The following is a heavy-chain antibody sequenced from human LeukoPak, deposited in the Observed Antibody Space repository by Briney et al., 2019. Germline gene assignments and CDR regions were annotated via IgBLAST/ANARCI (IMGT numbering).Heavy chain of an antibody. D-gene: IGHD5-24*01. J-gene: IGHJ4*02. Sequence: SETLSLTCAVYGGSFSGYYWSWIRQPPGKGLEWIGEINHSGSTNYNPSLKSRVTISVDTSKNQFSLKLSSMTAADTAVYYCARRGRWLQTFDYWGQGTLVTVSS. CDR2: INHSGST. CDR1: GGSFSGYY. CDR3: ARRGRWLQTFDY. V-gene: IGHV4-34*01.